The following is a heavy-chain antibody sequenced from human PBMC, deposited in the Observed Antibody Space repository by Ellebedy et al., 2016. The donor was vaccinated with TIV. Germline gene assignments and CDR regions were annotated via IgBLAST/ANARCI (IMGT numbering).Heavy chain of an antibody. Sequence: GGSLRLXXAASGFTFSNYWMSWVRQAPGKGLEWVANIKQDGSEKYYVDSVKGRFTISRDNAKNSLYLQMNSLRAEDTALYYCARDGSWFGDFAFDYWGQGTLVTVSS. V-gene: IGHV3-7*01. J-gene: IGHJ4*02. CDR1: GFTFSNYW. CDR2: IKQDGSEK. D-gene: IGHD3-10*01. CDR3: ARDGSWFGDFAFDY.